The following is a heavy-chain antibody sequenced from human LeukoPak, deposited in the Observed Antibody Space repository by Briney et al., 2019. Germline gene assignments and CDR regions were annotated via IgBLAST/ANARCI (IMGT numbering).Heavy chain of an antibody. CDR1: GFILSNYA. V-gene: IGHV3-21*01. CDR2: ISGNGNDM. J-gene: IGHJ5*02. D-gene: IGHD4/OR15-4a*01. CDR3: VRIPNGANFPNWFDP. Sequence: GGSLRLSCAASGFILSNYAMNWLRRAPGKGLEWVSSISGNGNDMNYGDSVKGRFTISRDNTRNSLYLQMDSLRVEDTAIYYCVRIPNGANFPNWFDPWGQGTLVTVSS.